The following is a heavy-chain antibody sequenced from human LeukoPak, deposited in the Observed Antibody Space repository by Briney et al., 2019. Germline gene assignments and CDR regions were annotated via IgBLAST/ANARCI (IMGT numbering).Heavy chain of an antibody. CDR3: ARPVLGYYYDSSGYGD. Sequence: ASVKVSCKASGYTFTGYYMHWVRQAPGQGLEWMGWINPNSGGTNYAQKFQGRVTMTRDTSISTAYMELSRLRSDDTAVYYCARPVLGYYYDSSGYGDWGQGTLVTVSS. CDR2: INPNSGGT. J-gene: IGHJ4*02. CDR1: GYTFTGYY. V-gene: IGHV1-2*02. D-gene: IGHD3-22*01.